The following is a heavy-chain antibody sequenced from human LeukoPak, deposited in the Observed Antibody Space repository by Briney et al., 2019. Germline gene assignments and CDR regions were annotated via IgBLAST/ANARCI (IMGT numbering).Heavy chain of an antibody. V-gene: IGHV4-4*02. CDR1: GGSISSSSGNC. J-gene: IGHJ6*02. CDR3: ARNGDYDFWGRGMDV. CDR2: IYHSGST. D-gene: IGHD3-3*01. Sequence: SETLSLTCAVSGGSISSSSGNCWTWVRQPPGKGLEWIGEIYHSGSTNYNPSLKSRVTMLLDKSKNQFSLKLSSVTAADTAVYYCARNGDYDFWGRGMDVWGQGTTVTVSS.